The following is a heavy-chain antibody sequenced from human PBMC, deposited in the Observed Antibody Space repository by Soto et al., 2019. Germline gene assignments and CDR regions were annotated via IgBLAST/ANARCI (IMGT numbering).Heavy chain of an antibody. CDR3: ARQPTTGDTDLWFDP. CDR1: GGSISSYY. D-gene: IGHD2-21*01. CDR2: IYYSGST. V-gene: IGHV4-59*08. J-gene: IGHJ5*02. Sequence: SETLSLTCTVSGGSISSYYWSWIRQPPGKGLEWIGYIYYSGSTNYNPSLKSRVTISVDTSKNQFSLKLSSVTAADTAVYYCARQPTTGDTDLWFDPCGQGTLVTVSS.